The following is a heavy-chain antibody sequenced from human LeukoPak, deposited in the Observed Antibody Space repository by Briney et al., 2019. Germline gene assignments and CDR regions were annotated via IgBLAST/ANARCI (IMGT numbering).Heavy chain of an antibody. CDR1: GFTFSSYD. V-gene: IGHV3-13*04. CDR3: AREGVVPAAGVFDY. Sequence: GGSLRLSCAASGFTFSSYDMHWVRQATGKGLEWVSAIGTAGDTYYPGSVKGRFTISRENAKNSLYLQMNSLRAGDTAVYYCAREGVVPAAGVFDYWGQGTLVTVSS. J-gene: IGHJ4*02. D-gene: IGHD2-2*01. CDR2: IGTAGDT.